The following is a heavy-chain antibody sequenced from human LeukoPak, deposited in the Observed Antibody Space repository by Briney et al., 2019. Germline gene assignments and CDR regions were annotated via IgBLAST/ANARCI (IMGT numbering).Heavy chain of an antibody. D-gene: IGHD3-22*01. Sequence: GGSLRLSCAASGFTFSTYWMHRVRHAPGKGLVWVSRIKSDGSTNYADSVKGRFTISRDNAKNTVSLQMNSLRPEDTGVYYCARAPSEIGGYYPEYFRHWGQGTLVTVSS. CDR3: ARAPSEIGGYYPEYFRH. CDR2: IKSDGST. CDR1: GFTFSTYW. J-gene: IGHJ1*01. V-gene: IGHV3-74*01.